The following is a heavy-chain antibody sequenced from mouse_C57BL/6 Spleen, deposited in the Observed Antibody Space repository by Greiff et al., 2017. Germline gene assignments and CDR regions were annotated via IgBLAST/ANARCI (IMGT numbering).Heavy chain of an antibody. CDR3: ARYDGYFYYAMGD. Sequence: QVQLQQPGAELVRPGTSVKLSCKASGYTFTSYWMHWVKQRPGQGLEWIGVIDPSDSYTNYNQKFKGKATLTVDTSSSTAYMQLSSLTSEVSAVYYCARYDGYFYYAMGDWGPGTSVTVSS. CDR1: GYTFTSYW. D-gene: IGHD2-3*01. CDR2: IDPSDSYT. V-gene: IGHV1-59*01. J-gene: IGHJ4*01.